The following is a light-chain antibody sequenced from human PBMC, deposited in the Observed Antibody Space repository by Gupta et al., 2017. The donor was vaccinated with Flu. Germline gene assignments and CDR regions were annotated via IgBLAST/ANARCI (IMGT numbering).Light chain of an antibody. CDR3: LQNYNYPLT. V-gene: IGKV1-6*01. CDR1: QGIRTD. Sequence: AIQMTQSPSSLSASVGDRVTITCRASQGIRTDLGWYQQKPGKAPKLLIYAASSLQSGVPSRFSGSGSVTDFTLTISSLQPEDFATYYCLQNYNYPLTFGGGTKVEIK. J-gene: IGKJ4*01. CDR2: AAS.